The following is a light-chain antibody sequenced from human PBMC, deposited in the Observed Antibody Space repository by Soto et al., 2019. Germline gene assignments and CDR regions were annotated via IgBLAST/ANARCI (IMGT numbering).Light chain of an antibody. CDR1: QSIGTY. V-gene: IGKV1-39*01. CDR3: QQSYSAPRT. Sequence: DIQMTQSPSSLPASVGDRISITCRASQSIGTYLSWYQQKPGKAPKLLIYGASNLQSGVPSRFSGSGSETGFTLTISSLQPEDFATYYCQQSYSAPRTFGQGTMVEIK. CDR2: GAS. J-gene: IGKJ2*01.